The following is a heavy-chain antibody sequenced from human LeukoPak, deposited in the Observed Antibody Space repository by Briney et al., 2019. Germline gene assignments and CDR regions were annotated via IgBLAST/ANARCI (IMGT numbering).Heavy chain of an antibody. D-gene: IGHD6-19*01. J-gene: IGHJ4*02. CDR1: GGSISSYY. V-gene: IGHV4-59*01. CDR2: MYYSGSA. Sequence: PSETLSLTCTVSGGSISSYYWSWIRQPPGKGLGWIAYMYYSGSANYNPSLKGRVTISVDTSKNQFSLDLSSVTAADTAVYYCASLAVAGTLTYFDFWGQGTLVTVSS. CDR3: ASLAVAGTLTYFDF.